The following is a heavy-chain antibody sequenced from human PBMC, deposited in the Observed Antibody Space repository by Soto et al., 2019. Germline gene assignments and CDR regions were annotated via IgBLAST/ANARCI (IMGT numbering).Heavy chain of an antibody. Sequence: CAASGCTFSDYDMSWIRQAPGKGMEWVSYISSSGSTIYYADSVKGRFTISRDNAKNSLYLQMNSLRAEDTAVYYCARIKSGITIFGVVIPPLDYWGQGTLVTVS. V-gene: IGHV3-11*01. CDR3: ARIKSGITIFGVVIPPLDY. J-gene: IGHJ4*02. D-gene: IGHD3-3*01. CDR2: ISSSGSTI. CDR1: GCTFSDYD.